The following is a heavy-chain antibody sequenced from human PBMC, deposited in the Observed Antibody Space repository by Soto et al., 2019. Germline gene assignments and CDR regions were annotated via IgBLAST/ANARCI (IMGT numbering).Heavy chain of an antibody. Sequence: RASVKGSCKASGGSFSSYAISWVRLNTGQGLEWMGGISPIFGTANYAQKFQGRVTITADESTSTAYMDLSSLRSEDTAVYYCARPNTRYSSSWYRNWGQGTLVTVSS. CDR3: ARPNTRYSSSWYRN. J-gene: IGHJ4*02. CDR2: ISPIFGTA. V-gene: IGHV1-69*13. CDR1: GGSFSSYA. D-gene: IGHD6-13*01.